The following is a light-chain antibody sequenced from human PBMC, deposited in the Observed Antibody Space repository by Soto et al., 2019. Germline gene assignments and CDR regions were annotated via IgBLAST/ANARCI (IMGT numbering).Light chain of an antibody. CDR2: TAS. V-gene: IGKV1-39*01. Sequence: GDRGTIAVRASQSISNYLNWYQEKPGKAPKLLIYTASSLQSGVPSRFSGSGSGTDFTLSISSLQPEHFATYYCQQSYSTPPGTFGQGTKVDIK. J-gene: IGKJ1*01. CDR1: QSISNY. CDR3: QQSYSTPPGT.